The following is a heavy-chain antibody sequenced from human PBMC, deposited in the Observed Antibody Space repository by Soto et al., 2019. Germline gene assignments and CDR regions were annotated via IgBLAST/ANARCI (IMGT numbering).Heavy chain of an antibody. CDR3: ARHYVYAFDI. Sequence: QVQLQESGPGLVKPSETLSLTCTVSGGSINSYYWSWIRQPPGKGLEWIGYIFYSGSTNYNPSLKSRVTISVDPSKNQFSLKLSSVTAADTAVYYCARHYVYAFDIWGQGTMVTVSS. D-gene: IGHD3-16*01. CDR1: GGSINSYY. J-gene: IGHJ3*02. CDR2: IFYSGST. V-gene: IGHV4-59*08.